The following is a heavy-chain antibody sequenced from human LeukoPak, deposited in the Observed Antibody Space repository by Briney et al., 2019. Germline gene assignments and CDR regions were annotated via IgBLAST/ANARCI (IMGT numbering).Heavy chain of an antibody. D-gene: IGHD6-6*01. J-gene: IGHJ5*02. V-gene: IGHV4-34*01. CDR3: AVSAAALFDP. CDR2: INRSGST. CDR1: GGSFSGYF. Sequence: SETLSLTCAVYGGSFSGYFWSWFRQPPGKGLEWIGEINRSGSTNYNSSLSFKSRVTISVDTSKNQFSLKLSSVTAADTAVYYCAVSAAALFDPWGQGTLVTVSS.